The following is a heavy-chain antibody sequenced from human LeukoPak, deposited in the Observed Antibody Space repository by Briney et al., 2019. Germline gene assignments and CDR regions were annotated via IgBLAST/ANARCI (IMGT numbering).Heavy chain of an antibody. J-gene: IGHJ4*02. CDR2: INHNGST. CDR3: ARLAYYYGSGSYYKSPRGYGDY. V-gene: IGHV4-34*01. D-gene: IGHD3-10*01. CDR1: GRSFSGYY. Sequence: PSETLSLTCAVYGRSFSGYYWSWIRQPPGKGLEWSGKINHNGSTNYNPSLKSRVTISVDTSKNQFSLKLSSVTAADTAVYYCARLAYYYGSGSYYKSPRGYGDYWGQGNLGSVSS.